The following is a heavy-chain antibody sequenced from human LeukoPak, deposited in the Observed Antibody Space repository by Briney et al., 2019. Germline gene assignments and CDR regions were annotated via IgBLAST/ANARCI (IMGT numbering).Heavy chain of an antibody. CDR3: ARIRRRISLKLLPLYYYGMDV. J-gene: IGHJ6*02. D-gene: IGHD2-15*01. CDR1: GGTFSSYA. Sequence: SVKVSCKASGGTFSSYAISWVRQAPGQGLEWMGGIIPIFGTANYAQKFQGRVTITADESTSTAYMELSSLRSEDTAVYYCARIRRRISLKLLPLYYYGMDVWGQGTTVTVSS. V-gene: IGHV1-69*13. CDR2: IIPIFGTA.